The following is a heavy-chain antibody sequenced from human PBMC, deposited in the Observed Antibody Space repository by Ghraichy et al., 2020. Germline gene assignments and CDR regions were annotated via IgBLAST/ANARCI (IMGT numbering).Heavy chain of an antibody. Sequence: SETLSLTCAVYGGSFSGYYWSWIRQPPGKGLEWIGEINHSGSTNYNPSLKSRVTISVDTSKNQFSLKLSSVTAADTAVYYCARGRGRVNDFWSGYYNPHNWFDPGGQGTLVTVSS. CDR3: ARGRGRVNDFWSGYYNPHNWFDP. J-gene: IGHJ5*02. CDR1: GGSFSGYY. V-gene: IGHV4-34*01. CDR2: INHSGST. D-gene: IGHD3-3*01.